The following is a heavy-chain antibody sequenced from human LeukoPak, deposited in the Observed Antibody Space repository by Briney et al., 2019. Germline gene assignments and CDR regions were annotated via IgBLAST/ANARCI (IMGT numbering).Heavy chain of an antibody. CDR1: GFTFSSSG. Sequence: GGSLRLSCAASGFTFSSSGMHWVRQAPGKGLEWVAYIRNDGNNKYYADSVKGRFTISKDNSKNTLYVQMNSLRAEDTAVYYCAKDFTYALDYWGQGTLVTVSS. CDR2: IRNDGNNK. J-gene: IGHJ4*02. CDR3: AKDFTYALDY. D-gene: IGHD2-2*01. V-gene: IGHV3-30*02.